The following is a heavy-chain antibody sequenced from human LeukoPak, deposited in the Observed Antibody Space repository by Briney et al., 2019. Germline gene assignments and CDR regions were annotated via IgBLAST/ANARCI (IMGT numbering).Heavy chain of an antibody. J-gene: IGHJ6*02. V-gene: IGHV3-11*01. CDR2: ISSSGSTI. CDR3: AREPIRSLAIYYYYYGMDV. D-gene: IGHD2-2*02. CDR1: GFTFSDYY. Sequence: PGGSLRLSCAASGFTFSDYYMSWIRQAPGKGLEWVSYISSSGSTIYYADSVKGRFTISRDNAKNSLYLQMNSLRAEDTAVYYCAREPIRSLAIYYYYYGMDVWGQGTTVTVSS.